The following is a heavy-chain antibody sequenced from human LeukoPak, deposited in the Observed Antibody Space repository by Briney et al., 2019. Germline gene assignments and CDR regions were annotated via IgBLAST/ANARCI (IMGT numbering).Heavy chain of an antibody. CDR1: GFTFSSYS. D-gene: IGHD3-22*01. J-gene: IGHJ3*02. Sequence: GGSLRLSCAASGFTFSSYSMNWVRQAPGKGLEWVSYISSSSSTIYYADSVKGRFTISRDNAKNSLYLQMNSLRAEDTAVYYCAKANTYYDAPDAFDIWGQGTMVTVSS. CDR3: AKANTYYDAPDAFDI. CDR2: ISSSSSTI. V-gene: IGHV3-48*04.